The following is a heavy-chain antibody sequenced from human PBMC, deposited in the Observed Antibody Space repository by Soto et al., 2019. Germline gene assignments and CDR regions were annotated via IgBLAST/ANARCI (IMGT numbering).Heavy chain of an antibody. Sequence: VASVKVSCKASGYTFTSYGISLVRQAPGQGLEWMGWISAYNGNTNYAQKLQGRVTMTTDTSTSTAYMELRSLRSDDTAVYYCARVVNSGLYYYYGMDVWGQGTTVTVSS. CDR2: ISAYNGNT. V-gene: IGHV1-18*04. J-gene: IGHJ6*02. CDR3: ARVVNSGLYYYYGMDV. D-gene: IGHD3-22*01. CDR1: GYTFTSYG.